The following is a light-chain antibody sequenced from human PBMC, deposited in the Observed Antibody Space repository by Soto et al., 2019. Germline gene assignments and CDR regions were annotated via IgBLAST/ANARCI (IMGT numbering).Light chain of an antibody. J-gene: IGKJ2*01. CDR1: QSVSSN. CDR3: QQYNNWPMYT. CDR2: GAS. V-gene: IGKV3-15*01. Sequence: EIVMTQSTATLSVSPGERATLSCRASQSVSSNLAWYQQKPGQAPRLLIYGASTRATGIQVRFSGSGSETEFTLTISSLQSEDFAVYYCQQYNNWPMYTFGQGTKLEIK.